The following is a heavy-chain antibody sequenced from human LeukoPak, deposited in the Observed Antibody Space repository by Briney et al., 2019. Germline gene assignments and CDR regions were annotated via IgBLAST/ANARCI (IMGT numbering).Heavy chain of an antibody. J-gene: IGHJ4*02. CDR1: GFIFSNYG. D-gene: IGHD3-22*01. Sequence: PGRSLRLPCAASGFIFSNYGMHWVRQAPGKGLEWVSAISASGGSPYYADSVRGRFTISRDNSKNTLYLQMNSLRAEDTAAYYCAKSLRAIPDSSGYYSFSDYWGQGTLVTVSS. CDR3: AKSLRAIPDSSGYYSFSDY. CDR2: ISASGGSP. V-gene: IGHV3-23*01.